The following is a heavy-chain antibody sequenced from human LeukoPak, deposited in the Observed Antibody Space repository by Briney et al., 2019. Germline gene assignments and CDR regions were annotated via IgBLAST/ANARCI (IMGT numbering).Heavy chain of an antibody. D-gene: IGHD3-10*01. CDR1: GFTFSSYA. V-gene: IGHV3-23*01. CDR3: AKGTDYYGSGSY. Sequence: GGSLRLSCAASGFTFSSYAMSWVRQAPGKGLEWVSAISGSGGSTYYADSVKGRFTTSRDNSKNTLYLQMNSLRAEDTAVYYCAKGTDYYGSGSYWGQGTLVTVSS. CDR2: ISGSGGST. J-gene: IGHJ4*02.